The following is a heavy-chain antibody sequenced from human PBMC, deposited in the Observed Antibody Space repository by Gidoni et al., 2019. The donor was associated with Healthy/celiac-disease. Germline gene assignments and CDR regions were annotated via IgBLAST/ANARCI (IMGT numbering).Heavy chain of an antibody. CDR1: GGSISSSSYY. Sequence: QLQLQESGPGLVKPSETLSLTCTVSGGSISSSSYYWGWIRQPPGKGLEWIGSIYYSGSTYYNPSLKSRVTISVDTSKNQFSLKLSSVTAADTAVYYCARKTDYGDYFPDYWGQGTLVTVSS. J-gene: IGHJ4*02. D-gene: IGHD4-17*01. V-gene: IGHV4-39*01. CDR2: IYYSGST. CDR3: ARKTDYGDYFPDY.